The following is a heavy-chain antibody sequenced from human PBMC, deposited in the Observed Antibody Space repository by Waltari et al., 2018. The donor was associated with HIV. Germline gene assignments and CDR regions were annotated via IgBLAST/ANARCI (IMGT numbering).Heavy chain of an antibody. V-gene: IGHV1-3*01. D-gene: IGHD5-18*01. CDR1: GYRFTDFA. Sequence: QVHLVQTGTEVKRPGASVTVSCRASGYRFTDFAVHWVRQVPGQSLEWMGWINAETGNTKFSHKFEDRVVFDKDTSASTVYMELRRLRSEDTAVFYCASGFRETAMDIDFWGQGTLVTVSS. CDR2: INAETGNT. CDR3: ASGFRETAMDIDF. J-gene: IGHJ4*02.